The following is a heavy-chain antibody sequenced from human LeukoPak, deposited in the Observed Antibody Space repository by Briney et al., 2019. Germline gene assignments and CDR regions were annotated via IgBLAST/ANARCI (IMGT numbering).Heavy chain of an antibody. CDR2: INPNSGGT. J-gene: IGHJ6*03. Sequence: ASVKVSCKASGYTFTGYYMHWVRQAPGQGLEWMGWINPNSGGTNYAQKFQGRVTITRNTSISTAYMELSSLRSEDTAVYYCARGVRGTYSSSRYVPYYYMDVWGKGTTVTVSS. D-gene: IGHD6-13*01. CDR3: ARGVRGTYSSSRYVPYYYMDV. V-gene: IGHV1-2*02. CDR1: GYTFTGYY.